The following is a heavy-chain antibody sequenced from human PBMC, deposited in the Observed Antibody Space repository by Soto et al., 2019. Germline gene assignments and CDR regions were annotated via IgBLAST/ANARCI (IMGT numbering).Heavy chain of an antibody. CDR3: ASLWPYDSSVS. Sequence: ASVKVSCKASGGTFSSYAISWVRQAPGQGLEWMGGIIPIFGTANYAQKFQGRVTITADESTSTAYMELSSLRSEDTAVYYCASLWPYDSSVSWGQGTLVTVSS. CDR2: IIPIFGTA. D-gene: IGHD3-22*01. CDR1: GGTFSSYA. V-gene: IGHV1-69*13. J-gene: IGHJ4*02.